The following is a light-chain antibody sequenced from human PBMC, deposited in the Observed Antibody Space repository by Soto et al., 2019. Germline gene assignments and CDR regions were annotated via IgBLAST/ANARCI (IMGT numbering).Light chain of an antibody. V-gene: IGKV3-15*01. CDR2: DAS. CDR3: QQYNNWRT. J-gene: IGKJ1*01. Sequence: VMTQAPYTMSVSAGERESLYSRASQNLINNLAWYQQKPGQAPRLLIYDASTRATGVPARFSGSGSGTEFALAFSSLQFEDFAVYFCQQYNNWRTFAEGTKVDI. CDR1: QNLINN.